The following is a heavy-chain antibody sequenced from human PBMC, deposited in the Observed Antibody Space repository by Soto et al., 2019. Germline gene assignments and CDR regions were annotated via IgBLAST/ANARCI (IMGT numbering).Heavy chain of an antibody. J-gene: IGHJ4*02. Sequence: EVQLLESGGGLVQPGGSLRLSCAASGFTFSSYAVSWVRQAPGKGLEWVSAISGSGGSTYYADSVKGRFTISRDNSKNTLYLQMNSLRADDTAVYYCAKDGIYFYSLWGGIGGDGYWGQGTLVTVSS. CDR2: ISGSGGST. CDR1: GFTFSSYA. D-gene: IGHD3-9*01. V-gene: IGHV3-23*01. CDR3: AKDGIYFYSLWGGIGGDGY.